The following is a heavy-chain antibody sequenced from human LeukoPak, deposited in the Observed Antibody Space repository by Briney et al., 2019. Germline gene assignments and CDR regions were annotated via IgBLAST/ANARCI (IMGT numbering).Heavy chain of an antibody. J-gene: IGHJ6*04. Sequence: GGSLRLSCAASGFTFNNYAVTWVRQAPGKGLGWVSYISSSGSTIYYADSVKGRFTISRDNAKNSLYLQMNSLRAEDTAVYYCAELGITMIGGVWGKGTTVTISS. V-gene: IGHV3-48*03. CDR3: AELGITMIGGV. D-gene: IGHD3-10*02. CDR1: GFTFNNYA. CDR2: ISSSGSTI.